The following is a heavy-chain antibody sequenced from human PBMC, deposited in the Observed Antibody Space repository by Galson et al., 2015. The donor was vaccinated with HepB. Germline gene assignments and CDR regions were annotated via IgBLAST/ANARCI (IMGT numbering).Heavy chain of an antibody. D-gene: IGHD3-3*01. CDR3: ARDRRFLDGVYYYYYMDV. CDR1: GFTFSSYA. Sequence: SRRLSCAASGFTFSSYAMHWVRQAPGKGLEWVAVISYDGSNKYYADSVKGRFTISRDNSKNTLYLQMNSLRAEDTAVYYCARDRRFLDGVYYYYYMDVWGKGTTVTVSS. J-gene: IGHJ6*03. V-gene: IGHV3-30*04. CDR2: ISYDGSNK.